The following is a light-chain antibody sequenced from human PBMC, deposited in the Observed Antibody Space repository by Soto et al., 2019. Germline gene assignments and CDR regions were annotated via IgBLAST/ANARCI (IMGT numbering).Light chain of an antibody. V-gene: IGKV1D-8*03. CDR2: AAS. CDR1: QGISSW. J-gene: IGKJ1*01. CDR3: QQYHSYWT. Sequence: VICSTDYPSLLAASTGDRVTIRCRMSQGISSWLAWYQQKPGKAPKLLISAASSLESGVPQRFSGSGSGTEFTLTISSLQTDDFSTYYCQQYHSYWTFGQGTRWIS.